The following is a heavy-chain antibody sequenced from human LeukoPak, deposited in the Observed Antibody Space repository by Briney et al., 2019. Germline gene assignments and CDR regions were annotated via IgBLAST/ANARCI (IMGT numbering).Heavy chain of an antibody. CDR2: ISAYNGNT. Sequence: GASVKVSCKASGYTFTSYGISWVRQAPGQGLEWMGWISAYNGNTNYAQKLQGRVTMTTDTSTSTAYMELRSLRSDDTAVYYCARDVEDIVVVPAAQPINWFDPWGQGTLVTVSS. CDR3: ARDVEDIVVVPAAQPINWFDP. V-gene: IGHV1-18*01. CDR1: GYTFTSYG. J-gene: IGHJ5*02. D-gene: IGHD2-2*01.